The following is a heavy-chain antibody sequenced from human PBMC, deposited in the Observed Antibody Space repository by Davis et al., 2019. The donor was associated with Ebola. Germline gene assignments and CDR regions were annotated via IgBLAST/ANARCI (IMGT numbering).Heavy chain of an antibody. J-gene: IGHJ3*02. CDR1: GFVFSSYV. CDR2: FGTGADT. D-gene: IGHD1-26*01. CDR3: AKDTSNIWFDI. Sequence: GESLISCAASGFVFSSYVMSWVRQAPGKGLEWVSTFGTGADTYYADSVKGRFAISRDNSKNTLYLQMNSLRVEDTAIYYCAKDTSNIWFDIWGQGTNVTVSS. V-gene: IGHV3-23*01.